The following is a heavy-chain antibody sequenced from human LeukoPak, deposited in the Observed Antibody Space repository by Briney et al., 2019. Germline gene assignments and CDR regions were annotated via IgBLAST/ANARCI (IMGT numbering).Heavy chain of an antibody. CDR2: ISNNGDGT. J-gene: IGHJ4*02. V-gene: IGHV3-23*01. D-gene: IGHD1-26*01. CDR1: GYTFSSYA. CDR3: VKASAASYYDRGDY. Sequence: PGGSLRLSCAASGYTFSSYAMSWVRQAPGKGLEWVSAISNNGDGTYYAETVKGRFTITRDKSKSTPYMQMNSLRADDTAGYYFVKASAASYYDRGDYWGQGTLVTVSS.